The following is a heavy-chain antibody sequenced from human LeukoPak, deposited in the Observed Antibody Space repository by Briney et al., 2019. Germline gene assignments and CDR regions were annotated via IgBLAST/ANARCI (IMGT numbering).Heavy chain of an antibody. CDR1: GGSISSSSYY. CDR2: IYYSGST. V-gene: IGHV4-39*07. J-gene: IGHJ4*02. D-gene: IGHD2-15*01. CDR3: ATQGVVAAMSFDY. Sequence: SETLSLTCTVSGGSISSSSYYWGWIRQPPGKGLEWGGSIYYSGSTYYNPSLKSRVTISVGTSKNQFSLKLSSVTAADTDVYYCATQGVVAAMSFDYWGQGTLVTVSS.